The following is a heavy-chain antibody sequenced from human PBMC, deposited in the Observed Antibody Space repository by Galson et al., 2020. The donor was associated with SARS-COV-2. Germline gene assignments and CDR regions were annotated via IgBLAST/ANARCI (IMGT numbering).Heavy chain of an antibody. V-gene: IGHV4-59*01. J-gene: IGHJ3*02. Sequence: SETLSLTCTVSGGSIGTYWWSWIRQTPGKGLEWIGYIYYRGNFNYNPSLKSRVTLSVDTSKNQVSLKMTSVSAADTGVYYCARVSDIVAVRDAFDIWGQGTKVIVSS. D-gene: IGHD2-15*01. CDR3: ARVSDIVAVRDAFDI. CDR1: GGSIGTYW. CDR2: IYYRGNF.